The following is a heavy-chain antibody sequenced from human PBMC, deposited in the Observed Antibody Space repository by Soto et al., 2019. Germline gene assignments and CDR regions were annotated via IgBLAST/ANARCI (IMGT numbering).Heavy chain of an antibody. J-gene: IGHJ4*02. D-gene: IGHD1-26*01. V-gene: IGHV3-73*02. CDR2: TRMKSNTYAT. CDR3: MWELHMGIY. Sequence: EVQVVESGGGLVQPGGSLKLSCAASGFTFTGSAMHWVRQASGKGLEWVGRTRMKSNTYATSYAASVKGSFTISRDDSKNTAYVQMNSLKTEDTAVYYCMWELHMGIYWGQGTLVTVSS. CDR1: GFTFTGSA.